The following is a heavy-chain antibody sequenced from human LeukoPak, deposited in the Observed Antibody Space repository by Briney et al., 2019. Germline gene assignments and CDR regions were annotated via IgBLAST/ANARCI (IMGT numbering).Heavy chain of an antibody. Sequence: GRSLRLSCAASGFTFSTYGMHWVRQAPGEGLEWVAVISYDGSNKYYTDSVKGRFTISRDNSKNTLYLQMNSLRAEDTAVYYCAKDLRYFGSGSYYQFDYWGQGTLVTVSS. CDR2: ISYDGSNK. J-gene: IGHJ4*02. CDR3: AKDLRYFGSGSYYQFDY. D-gene: IGHD3-10*01. CDR1: GFTFSTYG. V-gene: IGHV3-30*18.